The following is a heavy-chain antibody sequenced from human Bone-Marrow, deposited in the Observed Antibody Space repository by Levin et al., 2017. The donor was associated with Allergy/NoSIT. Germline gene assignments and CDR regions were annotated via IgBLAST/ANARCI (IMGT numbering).Heavy chain of an antibody. Sequence: PGGSLRLSCVLSGFSVNDNYMTWVRQAPGKGLEWVSNIYSGDATYYAESVKGRFTISRDISKYTLFLQMNSLSAEDTAVYYCVATRPFDLWGQGTLVTVSS. CDR3: VATRPFDL. J-gene: IGHJ4*02. V-gene: IGHV3-53*01. CDR2: IYSGDAT. CDR1: GFSVNDNY.